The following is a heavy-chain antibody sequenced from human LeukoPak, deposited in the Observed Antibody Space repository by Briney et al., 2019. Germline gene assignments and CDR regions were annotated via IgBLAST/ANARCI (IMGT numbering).Heavy chain of an antibody. V-gene: IGHV3-23*01. D-gene: IGHD1-1*01. CDR2: IIGPGGDT. Sequence: ETLSLTCTVSGGSISGSSYYWGWIRQAPGKGLEWVASIIGPGGDTYHAGSVRGRFTISRDNSKNTLYLQMSHLRVEDTALYYCAKAAAERCASIKCYPFDSWGQGTLVAVSS. CDR3: AKAAAERCASIKCYPFDS. CDR1: GGSISGSSYY. J-gene: IGHJ4*02.